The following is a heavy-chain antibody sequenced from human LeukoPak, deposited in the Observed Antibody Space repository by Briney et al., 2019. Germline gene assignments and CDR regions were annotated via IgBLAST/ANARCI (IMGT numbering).Heavy chain of an antibody. CDR3: AREAGTNWIFGEYFPF. V-gene: IGHV1-3*01. Sequence: ASVKVSCKASGYTFNSHPMHWVRQAPGQRLEWMGRINADNGNTKYSQKLQGRVTITRDTSANTAYMELSGLRSDDTAVYYCAREAGTNWIFGEYFPFWGQGTLVTVSA. CDR1: GYTFNSHP. D-gene: IGHD1-1*01. J-gene: IGHJ1*01. CDR2: INADNGNT.